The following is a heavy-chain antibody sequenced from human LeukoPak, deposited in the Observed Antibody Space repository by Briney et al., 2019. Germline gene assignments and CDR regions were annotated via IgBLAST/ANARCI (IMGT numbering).Heavy chain of an antibody. CDR2: IYPGDSDT. V-gene: IGHV5-51*01. J-gene: IGHJ5*02. CDR3: ARHNLETYYYDSSGYYLEWFDP. CDR1: GCSFTSYW. D-gene: IGHD3-22*01. Sequence: GESLKISCKGSGCSFTSYWIGWVRQMPGKGLEWMGIIYPGDSDTRYSPSFQGQVTISADKSISTAYLQWSSLKASDTAMYYCARHNLETYYYDSSGYYLEWFDPWGQGTLVTVSS.